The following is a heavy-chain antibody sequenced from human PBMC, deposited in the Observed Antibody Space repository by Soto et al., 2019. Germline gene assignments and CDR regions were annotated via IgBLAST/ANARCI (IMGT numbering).Heavy chain of an antibody. CDR2: IWHDGSSK. J-gene: IGHJ3*02. D-gene: IGHD2-21*01. CDR3: XRGRDAPLXALDI. Sequence: QVQLVESGGGVVQPGRSLRLSCAASGFTFSSYGMHWVRQAPGKGLEWVAVIWHDGSSKYHADSVKGRFTISRDNSKXXXXXXXXXXXXXXXXXXXXXRGRDAPLXALDIWGQGTMVTVSS. V-gene: IGHV3-33*01. CDR1: GFTFSSYG.